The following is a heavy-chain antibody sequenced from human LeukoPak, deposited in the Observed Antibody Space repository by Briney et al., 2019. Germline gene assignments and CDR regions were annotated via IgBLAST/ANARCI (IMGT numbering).Heavy chain of an antibody. Sequence: SETLSLTCAVDSESFIGYFWSWIRQPPGKGLEWIGEINHSGSTNYNPSLKSRFTISVDTSKNQFSLKRASVTAAATALYYCAIHPDLDPPRRHYYFDYWGQAALLTDSS. V-gene: IGHV4-34*01. CDR1: SESFIGYF. CDR2: INHSGST. J-gene: IGHJ4*02. CDR3: AIHPDLDPPRRHYYFDY. D-gene: IGHD6-6*01.